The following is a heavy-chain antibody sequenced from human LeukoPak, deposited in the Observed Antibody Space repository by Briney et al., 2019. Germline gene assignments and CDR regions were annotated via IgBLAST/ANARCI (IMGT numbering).Heavy chain of an antibody. V-gene: IGHV3-53*01. CDR2: IYSGGST. J-gene: IGHJ4*02. CDR3: AKIHLKYSSGWHYFDY. Sequence: PGGSLRLSCAASGFTVSSNYMSWVRQAPGKGLEWVSVIYSGGSTYYADSVKGRFTISRDNSKNTLYLQMNSLRAEDTAVYYCAKIHLKYSSGWHYFDYWGQGTLVTVSS. CDR1: GFTVSSNY. D-gene: IGHD6-19*01.